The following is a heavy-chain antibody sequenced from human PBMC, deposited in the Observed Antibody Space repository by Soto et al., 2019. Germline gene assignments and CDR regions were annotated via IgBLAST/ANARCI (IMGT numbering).Heavy chain of an antibody. J-gene: IGHJ4*02. CDR1: GYFFASYS. Sequence: VQLVQSGAEVKKPGASVKVSCKASGYFFASYSMHWVQQAPGQGLEWMGMINPSVGSTSYVEKFQGRVTMTRDTSTSTVYMELSGLRSEDTAVYYCARESAGRDEFQSSGDFDYWGQGTLVTVSS. CDR3: ARESAGRDEFQSSGDFDY. V-gene: IGHV1-46*01. D-gene: IGHD2-15*01. CDR2: INPSVGST.